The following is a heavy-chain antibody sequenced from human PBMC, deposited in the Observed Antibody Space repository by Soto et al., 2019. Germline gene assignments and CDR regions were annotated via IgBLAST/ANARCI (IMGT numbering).Heavy chain of an antibody. CDR2: VYQSGTT. D-gene: IGHD2-2*01. J-gene: IGHJ4*02. V-gene: IGHV4-39*01. Sequence: QLQLQESGPGLVRSSETLSLTCSVSGASISTSSDFWGWIRQAPGKGPEWMGNVYQSGTTRLNPSLKSRVSIFVDRSKNQFSLELNSATAADRAVYYCARQPESTSYFDYWGQGILVTVSS. CDR3: ARQPESTSYFDY. CDR1: GASISTSSDF.